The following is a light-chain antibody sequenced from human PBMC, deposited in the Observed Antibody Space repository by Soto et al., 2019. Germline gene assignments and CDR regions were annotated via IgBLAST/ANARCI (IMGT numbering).Light chain of an antibody. CDR1: GSNVGSNG. CDR2: SDT. J-gene: IGLJ1*01. CDR3: AARDDRLNGHV. V-gene: IGLV1-44*01. Sequence: QSVLTQPPSLSATPGQRVTISCSGGGSNVGSNGVEWFQQLPGVAPQLLIYSDTERPSGVPDRFSGSRAGTSASLAISGLQSEDEADYYCAARDDRLNGHVFGTGTKVTVL.